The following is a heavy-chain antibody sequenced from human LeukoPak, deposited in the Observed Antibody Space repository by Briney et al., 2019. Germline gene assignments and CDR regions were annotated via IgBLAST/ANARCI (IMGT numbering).Heavy chain of an antibody. V-gene: IGHV4-34*01. CDR1: GWTFSAYY. J-gene: IGHJ6*02. CDR2: INHSGST. CDR3: ARYLSDSGSYPVAYYYYGMDV. Sequence: SETLSLTCAVYGWTFSAYYWSWIRQPPGQGLEWMGEINHSGSTNYNPSLKSRVTTSVDTSKNQYSLKLSSVTAADTAVYYCARYLSDSGSYPVAYYYYGMDVWGQGTTVTVSS. D-gene: IGHD1-26*01.